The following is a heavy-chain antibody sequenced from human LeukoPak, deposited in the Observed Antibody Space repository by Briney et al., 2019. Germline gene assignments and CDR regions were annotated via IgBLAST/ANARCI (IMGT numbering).Heavy chain of an antibody. J-gene: IGHJ4*02. CDR2: IIGSGDRT. V-gene: IGHV3-23*01. CDR1: GFTFNTYS. D-gene: IGHD1-26*01. CDR3: AKEPYSGSPFDY. Sequence: GGSLRLSCAASGFTFNTYSLDWVRQAPGMGLEWVSVIIGSGDRTYYADSVKGRFTISRDNSKNTLYLQMNSLRAEDTAVYYCAKEPYSGSPFDYWGQGTLVTVSS.